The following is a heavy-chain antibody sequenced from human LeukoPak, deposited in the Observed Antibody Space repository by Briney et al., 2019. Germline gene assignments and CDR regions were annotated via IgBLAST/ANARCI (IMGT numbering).Heavy chain of an antibody. Sequence: GASVKVSCKASGGTFSSYAISWVRQAPGQGLEWMGGIIPIFGTANYAQKFQGRVTITADESTSTAYMELSSLRSEDTAVYYCARSVSPLYYHYYGMDVWGQGTTVTISS. CDR3: ARSVSPLYYHYYGMDV. CDR2: IIPIFGTA. D-gene: IGHD4-17*01. J-gene: IGHJ6*02. CDR1: GGTFSSYA. V-gene: IGHV1-69*13.